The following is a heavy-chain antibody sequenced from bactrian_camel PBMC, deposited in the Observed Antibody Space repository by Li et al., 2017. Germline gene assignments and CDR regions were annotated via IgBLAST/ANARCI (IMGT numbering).Heavy chain of an antibody. D-gene: IGHD5*01. CDR3: AAQETVVGGPSSFCVAPRDNAN. CDR2: VDSEGNT. V-gene: IGHV3S53*01. Sequence: VQLVGSLRLSCVGSGFGPKVYCMGWFRQAPGKEREGVAAVDSEGNTSYVDSVKGRFTISQDKDKKTLYLQMNNLKPEDTAMYYCAAQETVVGGPSSFCVAPRDNANWGQGTQVTVS. CDR1: GFGPKVYC. J-gene: IGHJ4*01.